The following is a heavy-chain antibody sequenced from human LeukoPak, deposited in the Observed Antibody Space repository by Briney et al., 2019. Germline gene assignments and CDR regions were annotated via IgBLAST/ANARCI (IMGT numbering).Heavy chain of an antibody. Sequence: PGGSLRLSCAASGFTFSSYGMSWVRQAPGKGLEWVSGISGSGAGIHYADSVKGRFTISRDSSKNTLYLQMVSLRAEDTAVYYCAKLWTYYYGSGSYSGFDYWGQGTLVTVSS. CDR3: AKLWTYYYGSGSYSGFDY. D-gene: IGHD3-10*01. CDR1: GFTFSSYG. V-gene: IGHV3-23*01. J-gene: IGHJ4*02. CDR2: ISGSGAGI.